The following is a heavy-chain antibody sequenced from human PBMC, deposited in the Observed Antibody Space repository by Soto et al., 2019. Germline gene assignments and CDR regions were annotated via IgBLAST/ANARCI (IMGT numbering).Heavy chain of an antibody. CDR2: IYYSGST. V-gene: IGHV4-31*03. J-gene: IGHJ4*02. CDR3: ARGPSGDKVDY. Sequence: SETLSLTCTVSGGSISSGGYYWSWIRQHPGKGLEWIGYIYYSGSTYYNPSLKSRVTISVDTSKNQFSLKLSSVTAADTAVYYCARGPSGDKVDYWGQGTLVTVS. CDR1: GGSISSGGYY. D-gene: IGHD7-27*01.